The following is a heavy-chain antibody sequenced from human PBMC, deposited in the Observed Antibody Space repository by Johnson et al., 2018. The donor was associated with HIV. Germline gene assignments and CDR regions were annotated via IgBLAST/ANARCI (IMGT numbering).Heavy chain of an antibody. CDR3: AGGRIGAFDI. J-gene: IGHJ3*02. V-gene: IGHV3-33*03. CDR2: IWYDGLNK. D-gene: IGHD2-15*01. CDR1: GFTFSSYG. Sequence: QMQLVESGGGLVKPGGSLRLSCAASGFTFSSYGMHWVRQAPGKGLEWVAVIWYDGLNKYYADSVKGRFTISRDNAKSSLYLQMNSLRAEDTALYYCAGGRIGAFDIWGQGTVVTVSS.